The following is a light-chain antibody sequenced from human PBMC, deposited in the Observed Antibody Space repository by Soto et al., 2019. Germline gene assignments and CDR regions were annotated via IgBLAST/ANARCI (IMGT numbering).Light chain of an antibody. CDR2: GNS. CDR3: QSYDSSLSVGV. J-gene: IGLJ3*02. CDR1: SSNIGAGYD. V-gene: IGLV1-40*01. Sequence: QSALTQPPSVSGAPGQRVTISCTGSSSNIGAGYDVHWYQQLPGTAPKLLIYGNSNRPSGVPDRFSGSKPGTSASLAITGLQAEDEADYYCQSYDSSLSVGVFGGGTKLTVL.